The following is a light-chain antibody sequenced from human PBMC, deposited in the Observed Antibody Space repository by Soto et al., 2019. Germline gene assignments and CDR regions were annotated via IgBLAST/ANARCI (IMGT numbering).Light chain of an antibody. CDR1: QSVSGN. Sequence: IVMTQSPATLSVSPGERATLSCRASQSVSGNLAWYQQKPGQAPRLRIYGSSTRATAIPARFSGSGSGTDFTLTISSLQSEDFVVYYCQQYNNWPPAFGQGTKVEIK. V-gene: IGKV3-15*01. CDR2: GSS. J-gene: IGKJ1*01. CDR3: QQYNNWPPA.